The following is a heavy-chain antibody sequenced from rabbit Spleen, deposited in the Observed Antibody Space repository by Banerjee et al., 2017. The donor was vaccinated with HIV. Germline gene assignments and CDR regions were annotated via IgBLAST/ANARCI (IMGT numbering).Heavy chain of an antibody. V-gene: IGHV1S45*01. J-gene: IGHJ4*01. D-gene: IGHD6-1*01. CDR2: VYTGSSGNT. Sequence: QEQVVESGGGLVQPEGSLTLTCTASGFSLSASDFIYWVRQAPGKGLEWIACVYTGSSGNTYYASWAKGRFAISKTSSTTVTLQMTDLTAADTATYFCARNNVGAPGYGHAIALWGPGTLAPS. CDR1: GFSLSASDF. CDR3: ARNNVGAPGYGHAIAL.